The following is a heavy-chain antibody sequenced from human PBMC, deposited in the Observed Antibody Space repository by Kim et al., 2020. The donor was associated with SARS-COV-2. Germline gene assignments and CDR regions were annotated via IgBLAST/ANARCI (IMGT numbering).Heavy chain of an antibody. CDR1: GGSTSSSSYY. V-gene: IGHV4-39*01. Sequence: SETLSLTCTVSGGSTSSSSYYWGWIRQPPGKGLEWIVSMYYSGSTYYNPSLKSRVTISVDTSKNQFSLKLNSVTAADTAMYYCARHRAYYYGSGTYAYGMDVWGQGTTVTVS. D-gene: IGHD3-10*01. J-gene: IGHJ6*02. CDR3: ARHRAYYYGSGTYAYGMDV. CDR2: MYYSGST.